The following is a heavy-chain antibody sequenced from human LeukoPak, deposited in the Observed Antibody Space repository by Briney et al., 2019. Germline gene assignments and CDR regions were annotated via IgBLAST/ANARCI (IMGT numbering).Heavy chain of an antibody. V-gene: IGHV3-11*01. CDR3: AREGIQLWLRSIDY. CDR2: ISSSGSTI. D-gene: IGHD5-18*01. CDR1: GFTFSDYY. Sequence: GGSLRLSCAASGFTFSDYYMSWIRQAPGKGLEWVSYISSSGSTIYYADSVKGRFTISRDNAKNSLYLQLNSLRAEDTAVYYCAREGIQLWLRSIDYWGQGTLVTVSS. J-gene: IGHJ4*02.